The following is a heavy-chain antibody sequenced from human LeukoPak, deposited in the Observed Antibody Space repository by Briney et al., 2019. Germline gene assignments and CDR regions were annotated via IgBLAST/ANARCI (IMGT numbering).Heavy chain of an antibody. J-gene: IGHJ4*02. CDR1: GGSISSYY. Sequence: PSETLSLTCTVSGGSISSYYWSWIRQPPGKGLEWIGYIYYSGSTNYNPSLKSRVTISVDTSKNQFSLKLSSVTAADTAVYYCARDLISYYYDSSGYSQAAYYFDYWGQGTLVTVSS. V-gene: IGHV4-59*01. CDR2: IYYSGST. CDR3: ARDLISYYYDSSGYSQAAYYFDY. D-gene: IGHD3-22*01.